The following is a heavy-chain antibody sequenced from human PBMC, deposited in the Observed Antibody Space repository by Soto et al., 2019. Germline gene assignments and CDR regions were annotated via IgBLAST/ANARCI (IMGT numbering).Heavy chain of an antibody. CDR2: ISSSSSYT. J-gene: IGHJ6*02. D-gene: IGHD3-9*01. V-gene: IGHV3-11*06. CDR1: GFTFSDYY. CDR3: ARDLITIFSKSGMDV. Sequence: PGGSLRLSCAASGFTFSDYYMSWIRQAPGKGLEWVSYISSSSSYTNYADSVKGRFTISRDNAKNSLYLQMNSLRAEDTAVYYCARDLITIFSKSGMDVWGQGTTVTVSS.